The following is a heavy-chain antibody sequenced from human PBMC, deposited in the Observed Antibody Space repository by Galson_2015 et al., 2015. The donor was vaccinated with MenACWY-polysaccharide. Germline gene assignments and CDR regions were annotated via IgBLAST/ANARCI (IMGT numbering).Heavy chain of an antibody. CDR2: INQYGSEK. CDR1: GFTFNDFW. V-gene: IGHV3-7*01. Sequence: LRLSCAASGFTFNDFWLSWVRQAPGKGLEWVANINQYGSEKYYVDSVKGRFTVSRDNAKNSLYLQMNSLRAEDTAVYYCARDGGRTIGTTQRGYWGQGTLVTVSS. J-gene: IGHJ4*02. CDR3: ARDGGRTIGTTQRGY. D-gene: IGHD1-1*01.